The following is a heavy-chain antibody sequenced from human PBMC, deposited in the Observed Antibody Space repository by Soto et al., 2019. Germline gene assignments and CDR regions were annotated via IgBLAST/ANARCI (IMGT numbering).Heavy chain of an antibody. J-gene: IGHJ4*02. CDR2: IWYDGSNK. Sequence: QVQLVESGGGVVQPGRSLRLSCAASGFTFSSYGMHWVRQAPGKGLEWVAVIWYDGSNKYYADSVKGRFTISRDNSKNTLYLQMNSLRAEDTGVYYCARGIVGGLPDYWGQGTLVTVSS. CDR3: ARGIVGGLPDY. CDR1: GFTFSSYG. D-gene: IGHD2-15*01. V-gene: IGHV3-33*01.